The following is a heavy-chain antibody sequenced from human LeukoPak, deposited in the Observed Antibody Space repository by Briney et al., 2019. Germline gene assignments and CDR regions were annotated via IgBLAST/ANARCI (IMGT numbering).Heavy chain of an antibody. D-gene: IGHD6-19*01. J-gene: IGHJ5*02. CDR1: GYTFTSYY. CDR3: ASGSSGNWFDP. CDR2: INPSGGST. V-gene: IGHV1-46*01. Sequence: WASVKVSCKASGYTFTSYYMHWVRQAPGQGLEWMGIINPSGGSTSYEQKFQGRVTMTRDTSTSTVYMELSRLRSDDTAVYYCASGSSGNWFDPWGQGTLVTVSS.